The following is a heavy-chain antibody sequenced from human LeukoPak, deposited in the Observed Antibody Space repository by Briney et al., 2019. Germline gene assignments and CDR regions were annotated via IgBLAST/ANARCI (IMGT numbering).Heavy chain of an antibody. D-gene: IGHD1-1*01. V-gene: IGHV3-48*02. CDR3: ARDAGTGYFDY. CDR1: GFTFSSFS. CDR2: ISASSSTM. J-gene: IGHJ4*02. Sequence: GGSLRLSCVASGFTFSSFSMSSVRQAPGKGLEWISYISASSSTMYYADSVKGRFTISRDNAKNSLSLQINSLRDEDTAVFYCARDAGTGYFDYWGQGTLVTVSS.